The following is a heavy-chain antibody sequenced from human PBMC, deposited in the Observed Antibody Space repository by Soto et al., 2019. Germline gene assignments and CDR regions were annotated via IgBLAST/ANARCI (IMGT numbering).Heavy chain of an antibody. CDR2: INHSGST. J-gene: IGHJ6*02. CDR3: AVDGDYDDKNYYYYYYGMDV. Sequence: SETLSLTCAVYGGSFSGYYWSWIRQPPGKGLEWIGEINHSGSTNYNPSLKSRVTISVDTSKNQFSLKLSSVTAADTAVYYCAVDGDYDDKNYYYYYYGMDVWGQGTTVTVSS. CDR1: GGSFSGYY. D-gene: IGHD4-17*01. V-gene: IGHV4-34*01.